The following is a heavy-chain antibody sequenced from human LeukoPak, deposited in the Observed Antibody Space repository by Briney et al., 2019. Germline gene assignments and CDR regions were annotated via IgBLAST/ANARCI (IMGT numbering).Heavy chain of an antibody. Sequence: SETLSLTCTVSGGSISSSSYYWGWIRQPPGRELVWIGYIYYSGITNYNPSLKSRVIISVDTSKNHFSLKLSSVTAADTAVYYCARSDYYDSGNYYNIWGQGTLVTVSS. D-gene: IGHD3-10*01. CDR1: GGSISSSSYY. CDR2: IYYSGIT. J-gene: IGHJ4*02. V-gene: IGHV4-61*03. CDR3: ARSDYYDSGNYYNI.